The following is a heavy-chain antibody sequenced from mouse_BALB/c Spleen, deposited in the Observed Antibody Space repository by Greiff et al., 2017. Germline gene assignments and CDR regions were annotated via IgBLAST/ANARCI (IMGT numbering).Heavy chain of an antibody. CDR2: INPSSGYT. V-gene: IGHV1-4*01. Sequence: VQRVESGAELARPGASVKMSCKASGYTFTSYTMHWVKQRPGQGLEWIGYINPSSGYTNYNQKFKDKATLTADKSSSTAYMQLSSLTSEDSAVYYCARGDHGSSCAYWGQGTLVTVSA. J-gene: IGHJ3*01. D-gene: IGHD1-1*01. CDR1: GYTFTSYT. CDR3: ARGDHGSSCAY.